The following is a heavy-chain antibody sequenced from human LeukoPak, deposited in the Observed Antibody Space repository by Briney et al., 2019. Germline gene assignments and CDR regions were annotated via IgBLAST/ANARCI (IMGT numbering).Heavy chain of an antibody. J-gene: IGHJ4*02. Sequence: GGSLRLSCAASGFIFDDYGLTWVRHAPGKGLEWVSGINWNGDSTDYAGSVKGRFTISTDNAKNSLYLQMNSLRAEDTALYYCARDLRVVITASFDSWGEGPRVSVPS. V-gene: IGHV3-20*04. D-gene: IGHD3-22*01. CDR3: ARDLRVVITASFDS. CDR1: GFIFDDYG. CDR2: INWNGDST.